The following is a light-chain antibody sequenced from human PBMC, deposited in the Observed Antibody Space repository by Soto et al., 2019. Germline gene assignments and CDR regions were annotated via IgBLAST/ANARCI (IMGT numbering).Light chain of an antibody. V-gene: IGLV2-14*01. CDR2: GVS. J-gene: IGLJ2*01. CDR1: DSDVGGYNY. CDR3: SSFTNNNTPHVV. Sequence: QSVLTQPASVSGSPGQSITISCTGTDSDVGGYNYVSWYQQHPGKAPKLMFYGVSNRPSGVSNRFSGSKSGNTASLTISGLQAEDEADYYCSSFTNNNTPHVVFGGGTKVTVL.